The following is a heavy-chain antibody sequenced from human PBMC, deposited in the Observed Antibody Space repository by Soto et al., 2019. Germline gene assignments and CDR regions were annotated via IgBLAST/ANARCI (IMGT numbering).Heavy chain of an antibody. CDR2: IYYSGST. J-gene: IGHJ4*02. D-gene: IGHD6-19*01. CDR1: GGSISSSSYY. CDR3: AGETSVAKDY. Sequence: QLQLQESDPGLVKPSETLSLTCTVSGGSISSSSYYWGWIRQPPGKGLEWIGSIYYSGSTYYNPSLKSRVTISVDTSKNQFPLKLSSVTAADTAVYYCAGETSVAKDYWGQGTLVTVSS. V-gene: IGHV4-39*01.